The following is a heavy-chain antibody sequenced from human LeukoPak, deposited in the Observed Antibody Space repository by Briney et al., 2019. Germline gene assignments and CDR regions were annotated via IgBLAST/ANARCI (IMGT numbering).Heavy chain of an antibody. CDR2: IIPIFGTA. CDR3: ARGSRGYHNWFDP. D-gene: IGHD3-22*01. J-gene: IGHJ5*02. Sequence: SVKVSCKASGGTFSSYAISWVRQAPGQGLEWMGRIIPIFGTANYAQKFQGRVTITTDESTSTAYMELSSLRSEDTAVYYCARGSRGYHNWFDPWGQGTLVTVSS. CDR1: GGTFSSYA. V-gene: IGHV1-69*05.